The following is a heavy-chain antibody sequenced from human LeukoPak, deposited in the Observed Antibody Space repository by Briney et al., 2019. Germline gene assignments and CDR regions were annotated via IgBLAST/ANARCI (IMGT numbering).Heavy chain of an antibody. CDR1: GGSISSSSYY. J-gene: IGHJ5*02. CDR2: IYYSGST. D-gene: IGHD2-8*01. CDR3: ARHASMETVWFDP. Sequence: SETLSLTCTVSGGSISSSSYYWGWIRQPPGKGLEWIGSIYYSGSTYYNPSLKSRVTISVDTSKNQFSLKLSSVTAADTAVYYCARHASMETVWFDPWGQGTLVTVSS. V-gene: IGHV4-39*01.